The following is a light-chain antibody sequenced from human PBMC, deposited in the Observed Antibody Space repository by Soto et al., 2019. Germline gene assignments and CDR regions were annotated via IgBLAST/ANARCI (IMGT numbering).Light chain of an antibody. J-gene: IGLJ1*01. CDR2: GGS. Sequence: QSVLTQPASVSGSPGQSITISCTGTSSDVGSYNLVSWYQQHPGKAPKLRIYGGSKRPSAVSNRFSGSKSGNTASLTISGLQAEDEADYYCCSYAGSSADVFGTGTKVTVL. V-gene: IGLV2-23*01. CDR3: CSYAGSSADV. CDR1: SSDVGSYNL.